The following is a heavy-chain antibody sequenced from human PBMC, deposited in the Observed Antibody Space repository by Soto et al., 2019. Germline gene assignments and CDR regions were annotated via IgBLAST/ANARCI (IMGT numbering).Heavy chain of an antibody. CDR1: GGSINTYY. CDR3: AREHKVVNDFEF. D-gene: IGHD2-15*01. V-gene: IGHV4-4*07. CDR2: IYSSGAT. J-gene: IGHJ4*02. Sequence: QVQLQESGPRLVKPSETLSLSCIVSGGSINTYYWNWIRQPAGKGLEWIGRIYSSGATNYNPSLKSRVTMSVDTSENHFSLRLTSVTPADTAVYYCAREHKVVNDFEFWGQGSWSPSPQ.